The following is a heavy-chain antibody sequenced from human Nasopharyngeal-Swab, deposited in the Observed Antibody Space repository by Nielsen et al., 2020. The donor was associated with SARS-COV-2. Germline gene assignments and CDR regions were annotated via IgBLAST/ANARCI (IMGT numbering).Heavy chain of an antibody. Sequence: ASVKVSCKASGYTFTSYYMHWVRQAPGQGLEWMGIINPSGGSTSYAQKFQGRVTMTRDTSTGTVYMELSSLRSEDTAVYYCARDSSHDAFDIWGQGTMVTVSS. V-gene: IGHV1-46*01. CDR1: GYTFTSYY. CDR2: INPSGGST. CDR3: ARDSSHDAFDI. J-gene: IGHJ3*02.